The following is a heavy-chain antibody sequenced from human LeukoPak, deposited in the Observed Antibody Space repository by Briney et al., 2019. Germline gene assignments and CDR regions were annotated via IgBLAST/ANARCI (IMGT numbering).Heavy chain of an antibody. CDR2: IYYSGST. V-gene: IGHV4-59*08. CDR3: ARSSDYDSPYYFDY. Sequence: SETLSLTCTVSGGSISSYYWSWIRQPPGKGLEWIGYIYYSGSTNCNPSLKSRVTISVDTSKNQFSLKLSSVTAADTAVYYCARSSDYDSPYYFDYWGQGTLVTVSS. J-gene: IGHJ4*02. CDR1: GGSISSYY. D-gene: IGHD5-12*01.